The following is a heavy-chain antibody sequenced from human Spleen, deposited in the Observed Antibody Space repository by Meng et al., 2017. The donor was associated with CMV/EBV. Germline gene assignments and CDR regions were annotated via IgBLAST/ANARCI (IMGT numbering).Heavy chain of an antibody. Sequence: GESLKISCAASRFNFSSYGLHWVRQAPGKGLEWVAVIWYDGSNKFYADAVKGRFTISRDNSKNMLYLQMNDLRAEDTAVYYCARAGYCSSTSCYISGEGDWFDPWGQGTLVTVSS. CDR1: RFNFSSYG. D-gene: IGHD2-2*02. CDR2: IWYDGSNK. J-gene: IGHJ5*02. V-gene: IGHV3-33*01. CDR3: ARAGYCSSTSCYISGEGDWFDP.